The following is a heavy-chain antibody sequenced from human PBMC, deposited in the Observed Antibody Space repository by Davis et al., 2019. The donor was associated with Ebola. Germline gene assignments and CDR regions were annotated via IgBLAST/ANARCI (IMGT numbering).Heavy chain of an antibody. V-gene: IGHV3-33*01. Sequence: PGGSLRLSCAASGITLSGYGMHWVRQAPGKGLEWVAVIWYDRSNKYYADSVKGRFTISRDISKNTLYLQMNSLRAEDTAVYYCARGLWGDTDYWGQGTLVTVSS. J-gene: IGHJ4*02. CDR2: IWYDRSNK. D-gene: IGHD5-18*01. CDR1: GITLSGYG. CDR3: ARGLWGDTDY.